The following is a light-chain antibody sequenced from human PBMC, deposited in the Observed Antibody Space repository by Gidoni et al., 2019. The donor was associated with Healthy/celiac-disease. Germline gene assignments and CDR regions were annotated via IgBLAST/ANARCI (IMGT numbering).Light chain of an antibody. CDR3: QSADSSGTYYV. J-gene: IGLJ1*01. CDR1: ALPKQY. V-gene: IGLV3-25*03. Sequence: SYELTQQPSVSVSPGQTARITCSGDALPKQYAYWYQQKQGQAPVLVIYKDSERPSGIPERFSGSSSGTTVTLTSSGVQAEDEADYYCQSADSSGTYYVFGTGTKVTVL. CDR2: KDS.